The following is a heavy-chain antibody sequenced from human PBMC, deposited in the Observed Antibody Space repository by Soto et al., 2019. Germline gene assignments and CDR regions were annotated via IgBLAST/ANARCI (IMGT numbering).Heavy chain of an antibody. CDR1: GGSFSGDF. CDR3: ARAGVVPAASAHH. Sequence: QVQLQQWGAGQLKPSETLSLTCAVYGGSFSGDFWSWIRQPPGPGLEWIGEINHNEGTNYNPSLKSRVTISLDTSKNQFALNLNSVTAADTAVYYCARAGVVPAASAHHGGQGTLVTVSS. V-gene: IGHV4-34*02. D-gene: IGHD2-2*01. J-gene: IGHJ4*02. CDR2: INHNEGT.